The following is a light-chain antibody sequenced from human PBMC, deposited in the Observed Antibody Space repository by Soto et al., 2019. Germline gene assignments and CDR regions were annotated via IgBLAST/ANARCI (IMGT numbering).Light chain of an antibody. CDR3: SSYTSSSTLYV. Sequence: QSVLTQPASVSGSPGQSITISCTGTSSDVGGYNYVSWYQQHPGKAPKLMIYEVSNRPSGGSNRFSGSKSGNTASLTISGLQAEDEADYYCSSYTSSSTLYVFGTGTKV. V-gene: IGLV2-14*01. CDR2: EVS. CDR1: SSDVGGYNY. J-gene: IGLJ1*01.